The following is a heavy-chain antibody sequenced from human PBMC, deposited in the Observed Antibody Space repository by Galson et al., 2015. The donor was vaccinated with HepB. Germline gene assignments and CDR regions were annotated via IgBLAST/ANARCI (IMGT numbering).Heavy chain of an antibody. Sequence: SLRLSCAASGFTLKNYGMDWVRQAPGKGLEWVAFISYDGGRKNCRDSVKGRFTISRDNSKNTLYLQMNSLRAEDTALYYCAKGGVDISSYGMDVWGQGTTVTVSS. J-gene: IGHJ6*02. V-gene: IGHV3-30*02. CDR3: AKGGVDISSYGMDV. CDR1: GFTLKNYG. CDR2: ISYDGGRK. D-gene: IGHD3-9*01.